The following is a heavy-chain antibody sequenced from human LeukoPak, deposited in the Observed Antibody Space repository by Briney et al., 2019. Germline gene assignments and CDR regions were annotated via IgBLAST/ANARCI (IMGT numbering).Heavy chain of an antibody. J-gene: IGHJ4*02. Sequence: GASVKVSCNGGGYSFTGKYIHFVRQAPGQGFEWLGWINPRSGDTNYAQKFQVRLTLTRDASISTAYMELTRLQSDDTAVYFCARGAGTVNYRPFWHFDYWGRGTLVTVST. CDR3: ARGAGTVNYRPFWHFDY. CDR2: INPRSGDT. D-gene: IGHD3-16*02. CDR1: GYSFTGKY. V-gene: IGHV1-2*02.